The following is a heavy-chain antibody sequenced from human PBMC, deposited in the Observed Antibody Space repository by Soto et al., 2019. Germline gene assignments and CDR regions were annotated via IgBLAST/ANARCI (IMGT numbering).Heavy chain of an antibody. Sequence: QVQLQESGPGLVKPSGTLSLTCSVSGDSISNNKWWSWVRQPPGKGLEWIGEMHHSGSIHYNASPESRAALSADTSRTQFSLQLPSVTAADAALYFCARHDNMTLGSQYLDSWGPGTLVTVSS. D-gene: IGHD1-1*01. CDR3: ARHDNMTLGSQYLDS. CDR1: GDSISNNKW. CDR2: MHHSGSI. J-gene: IGHJ4*02. V-gene: IGHV4-4*02.